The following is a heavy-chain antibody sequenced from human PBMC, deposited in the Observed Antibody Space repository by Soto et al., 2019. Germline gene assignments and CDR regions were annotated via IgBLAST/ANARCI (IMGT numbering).Heavy chain of an antibody. V-gene: IGHV1-3*01. CDR2: INAGNGNT. CDR1: GYTFTSYA. D-gene: IGHD6-13*01. J-gene: IGHJ6*02. CDR3: ARGEGSSSWYREYYYYGMDV. Sequence: ASVKVSCKASGYTFTSYAMHWVRQAPGQRLEWMGWINAGNGNTKYSQKFQGRVTITRDTSASTAYMELSSLRSEDTAVYYCARGEGSSSWYREYYYYGMDVWGQGTTVTVSS.